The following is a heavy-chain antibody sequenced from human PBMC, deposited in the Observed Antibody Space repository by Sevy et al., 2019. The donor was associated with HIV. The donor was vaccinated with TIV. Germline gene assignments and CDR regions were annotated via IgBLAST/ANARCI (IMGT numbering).Heavy chain of an antibody. CDR1: GYTFTGYY. J-gene: IGHJ4*02. V-gene: IGHV1-2*06. Sequence: ASVKVSCKASGYTFTGYYIHWIRQAPGQGLEWMGRINPNSGGTNYAQKFQGRVTMTRETSISTVYMELTRLTSDDTAVYYCARVPPLIHDGQIYWGQGTLVTVSS. CDR3: ARVPPLIHDGQIY. D-gene: IGHD1-1*01. CDR2: INPNSGGT.